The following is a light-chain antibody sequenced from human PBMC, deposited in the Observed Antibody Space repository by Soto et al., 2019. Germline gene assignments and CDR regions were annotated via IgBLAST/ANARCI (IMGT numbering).Light chain of an antibody. V-gene: IGKV1-5*01. J-gene: IGKJ1*01. CDR2: DAS. CDR3: QQYNSDPPWT. CDR1: QSISHL. Sequence: DIQMTQSPSTLYTSVGDRVTITCRASQSISHLLAWYQQKPGKAPKLLIYDASSLENGISSRFSGSESGTEFTLTISGLQPDDFATYYCQQYNSDPPWTFGQGTKV.